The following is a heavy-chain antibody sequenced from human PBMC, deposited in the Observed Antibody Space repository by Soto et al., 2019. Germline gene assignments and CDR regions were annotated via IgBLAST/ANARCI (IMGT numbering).Heavy chain of an antibody. V-gene: IGHV4-59*01. CDR3: ARASYYYDLDY. CDR2: IYYSGST. J-gene: IGHJ4*02. Sequence: PSETLSLTCTVSGGSISSYYWSWIRQPPGKGLEWIGYIYYSGSTNYNPSLKSRVTISVDTSKNQFSLKLSSVTAADTAVYYCARASYYYDLDYWGQGTLVTVSS. D-gene: IGHD3-22*01. CDR1: GGSISSYY.